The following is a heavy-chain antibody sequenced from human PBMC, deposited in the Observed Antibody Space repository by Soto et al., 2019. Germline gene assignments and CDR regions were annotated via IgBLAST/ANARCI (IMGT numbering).Heavy chain of an antibody. V-gene: IGHV5-10-1*01. J-gene: IGHJ4*02. CDR1: GYSFANYW. CDR2: IDPSDSYT. CDR3: ASHVSTVVKD. Sequence: PGESLKISCKGSGYSFANYWISWVRQMPGKGLEWMGRIDPSDSYTDYSPSFQGHVTISADKSIRTAYLQWSSLKASDTAMYYCASHVSTVVKDWGQGTLVTVSS. D-gene: IGHD3-9*01.